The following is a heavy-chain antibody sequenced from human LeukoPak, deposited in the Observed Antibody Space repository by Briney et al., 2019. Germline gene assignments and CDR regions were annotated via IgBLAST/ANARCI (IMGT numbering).Heavy chain of an antibody. CDR2: INPSGGRT. J-gene: IGHJ5*02. Sequence: SVKVSCKASGYTFSNYGISWVRQAPGQGLEWMGMINPSGGRTTYAKKFQGRVTITADKSTSTAYMELSSLRSEDTAVYYCAYGSGSYSFWSYWFDPWGQGTLVTVSS. CDR3: AYGSGSYSFWSYWFDP. D-gene: IGHD3-10*01. V-gene: IGHV1-69*04. CDR1: GYTFSNYG.